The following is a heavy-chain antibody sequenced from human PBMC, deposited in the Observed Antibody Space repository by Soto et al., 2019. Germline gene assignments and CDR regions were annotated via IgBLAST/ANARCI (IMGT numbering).Heavy chain of an antibody. CDR2: IYYSGST. CDR1: GGSISSGDYY. Sequence: QVQLQESGPGLVKPSQTLSLTCTVSGGSISSGDYYWSWIRQPPGKGLEWIGYIYYSGSTYYNPSLKIRATISVDTSKSQLSLKLRSVTAAETAVYYCARVAGVYGDSWGQGTVVTVSS. J-gene: IGHJ4*02. V-gene: IGHV4-30-4*01. D-gene: IGHD4-17*01. CDR3: ARVAGVYGDS.